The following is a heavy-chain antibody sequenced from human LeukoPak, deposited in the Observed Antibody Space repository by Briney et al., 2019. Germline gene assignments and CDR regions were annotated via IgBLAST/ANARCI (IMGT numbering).Heavy chain of an antibody. D-gene: IGHD2-2*01. CDR1: GFTFSGYG. CDR2: IHYDGSDK. Sequence: GGSLRLSCAASGFTFSGYGMHWVRQAPGKGLEWVAFIHYDGSDKYYADSVKGRFTISRDNSKNTLYLQMNSLRAEDTAVYYCAKVRGFYCSSTSCSPTYYFDYWGQGTLVTVSS. V-gene: IGHV3-30*02. CDR3: AKVRGFYCSSTSCSPTYYFDY. J-gene: IGHJ4*02.